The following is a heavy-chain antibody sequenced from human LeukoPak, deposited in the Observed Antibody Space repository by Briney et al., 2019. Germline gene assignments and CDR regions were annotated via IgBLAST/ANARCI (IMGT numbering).Heavy chain of an antibody. D-gene: IGHD3-10*01. Sequence: GGSLRLSCAASEFSFSRSWMNWVRQAPGKGLEWVANIKQDGSEKYYVDSVKGRFTISRDNAKNSLYLQMNSLRAEDTAMYYCARARSLDVWGQGTTVTVSS. CDR1: EFSFSRSW. CDR3: ARARSLDV. CDR2: IKQDGSEK. V-gene: IGHV3-7*05. J-gene: IGHJ6*02.